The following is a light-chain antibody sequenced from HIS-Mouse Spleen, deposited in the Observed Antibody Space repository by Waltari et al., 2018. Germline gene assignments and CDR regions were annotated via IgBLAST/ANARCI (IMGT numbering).Light chain of an antibody. CDR1: SSDVGSYNL. V-gene: IGLV2-23*01. CDR2: EGS. J-gene: IGLJ2*01. Sequence: QSALTQPASVSGSPGQSITISCTGTSSDVGSYNLVSWYQQHPGKAPKLMIYEGSKRPSCVSNRFAGSKSGNTASLTISGLQAEDEADYYCCSYAGSSTVVFGGGTKLTVL. CDR3: CSYAGSSTVV.